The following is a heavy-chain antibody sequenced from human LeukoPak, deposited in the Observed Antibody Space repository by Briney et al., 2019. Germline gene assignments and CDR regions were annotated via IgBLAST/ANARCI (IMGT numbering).Heavy chain of an antibody. V-gene: IGHV3-66*02. J-gene: IGHJ4*02. CDR2: IYSGGST. CDR1: GFTVSSNY. Sequence: GGSLRLSCAASGFTVSSNYMSWVRQAPGKGLEWVSVIYSGGSTYYADSVKGRFTISRDNSKNTLYLQMNSLRAEDTAVYYCARAWTSGSYLFFDYRGQGTLVTVSS. CDR3: ARAWTSGSYLFFDY. D-gene: IGHD1-26*01.